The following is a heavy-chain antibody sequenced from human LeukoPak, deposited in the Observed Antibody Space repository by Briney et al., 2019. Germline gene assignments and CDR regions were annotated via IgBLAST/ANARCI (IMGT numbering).Heavy chain of an antibody. CDR2: IYHSGST. J-gene: IGHJ4*02. CDR1: GGSISSGGYY. V-gene: IGHV4-30-2*01. Sequence: SETLSLTCTVSGGSISSGGYYWSWIRQPPGKGLEWIGYIYHSGSTYYNPSHKSRVTISVDRSKNQFSLKLSSVTAADTAVYYCARGSGVPALFDYWGQGTLVTVSS. D-gene: IGHD2-2*01. CDR3: ARGSGVPALFDY.